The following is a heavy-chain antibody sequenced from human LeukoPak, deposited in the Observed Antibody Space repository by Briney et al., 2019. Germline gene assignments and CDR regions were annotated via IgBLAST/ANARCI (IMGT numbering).Heavy chain of an antibody. V-gene: IGHV1-18*01. CDR2: ISAYSGNT. CDR3: ARDPLYYDSYYYYYGMDV. J-gene: IGHJ6*02. D-gene: IGHD3-3*01. Sequence: ASVKVSCKASGYTFTSYGISWVRQAPGQGLEWMGWISAYSGNTNYAQKLQGRVTMTTDTSTSTAYMELRSLRSDDTAVYYCARDPLYYDSYYYYYGMDVWGQGTTVTVSS. CDR1: GYTFTSYG.